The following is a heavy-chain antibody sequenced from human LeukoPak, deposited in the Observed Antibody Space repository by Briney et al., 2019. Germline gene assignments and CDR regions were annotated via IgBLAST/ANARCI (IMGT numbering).Heavy chain of an antibody. D-gene: IGHD3-22*01. Sequence: PGGSLRLSCAASGFTFSSYAMSWVRQAPGKGLEWVSAISGSGGSTYYADSVKGRFTISRDNSKNTLYLQMNSLRAEDTAVYYCAKKAKRDLIVVVITAPYFDYWGQGTLVTVSS. V-gene: IGHV3-23*01. CDR2: ISGSGGST. CDR3: AKKAKRDLIVVVITAPYFDY. J-gene: IGHJ4*02. CDR1: GFTFSSYA.